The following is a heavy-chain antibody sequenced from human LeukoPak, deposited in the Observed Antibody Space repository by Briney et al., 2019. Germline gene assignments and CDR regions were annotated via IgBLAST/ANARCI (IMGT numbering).Heavy chain of an antibody. J-gene: IGHJ4*02. V-gene: IGHV3-15*01. CDR1: GFTFSDAW. CDR2: IKSKTDGGTT. CDR3: AKSVGQWLVAVLDF. D-gene: IGHD6-19*01. Sequence: GGSLRLSCAASGFTFSDAWMTWVRQAPGKGLEWLGLIKSKTDGGTTDYAAPVKGRFTVSRDDSKNTLFLQMNSLKTEDTAVYYCAKSVGQWLVAVLDFWGQGTLVTVSS.